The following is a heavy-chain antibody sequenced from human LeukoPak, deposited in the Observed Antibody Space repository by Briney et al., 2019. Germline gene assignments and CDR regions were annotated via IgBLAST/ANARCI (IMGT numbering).Heavy chain of an antibody. D-gene: IGHD3-22*01. CDR1: GGSISSGGYS. V-gene: IGHV4-30-2*01. Sequence: PSQTLSLTCAVSGGSISSGGYSWSWIRQPPGKGLEWIGYIYHSGSTYYNPSLKSRVTISVDRSKNQFSLKLSSVTAADTAVYYCARGGPWADSSGTSFDYWGRGTLATASS. CDR2: IYHSGST. J-gene: IGHJ4*02. CDR3: ARGGPWADSSGTSFDY.